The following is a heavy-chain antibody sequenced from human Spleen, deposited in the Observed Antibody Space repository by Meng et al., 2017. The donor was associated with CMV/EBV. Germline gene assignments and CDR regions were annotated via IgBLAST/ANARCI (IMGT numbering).Heavy chain of an antibody. J-gene: IGHJ4*02. CDR2: TYYRSKWYN. V-gene: IGHV6-1*01. Sequence: SQTLSLTCAISRDSVSSNSAAWNWIRQSPSRGLEWLGRTYYRSKWYNDYAVSVKSRITINPDTSKNQFSLQLNSVTPEDTAVYYCAKDQGYGSGTYNYFDYWGQGTLVTVSS. CDR3: AKDQGYGSGTYNYFDY. D-gene: IGHD3-10*01. CDR1: RDSVSSNSAA.